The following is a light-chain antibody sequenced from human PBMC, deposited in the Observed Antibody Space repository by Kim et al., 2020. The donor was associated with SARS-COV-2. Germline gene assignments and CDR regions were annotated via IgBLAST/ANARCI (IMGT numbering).Light chain of an antibody. CDR2: QDN. V-gene: IGLV3-1*01. CDR3: QAWDSSTKV. CDR1: KLGDKY. J-gene: IGLJ3*02. Sequence: VSPGQAASITCSGDKLGDKYACWYQQKPGQSPVLVIYQDNKRPSGIPERFSGSNSGNTATLTISGTQAMDEADYYCQAWDSSTKVFGGGTQLTVL.